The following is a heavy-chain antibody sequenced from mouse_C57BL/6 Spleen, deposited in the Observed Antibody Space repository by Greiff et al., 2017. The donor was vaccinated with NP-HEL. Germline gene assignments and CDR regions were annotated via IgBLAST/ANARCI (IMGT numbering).Heavy chain of an antibody. D-gene: IGHD2-2*01. Sequence: VQLQQSGPELVKPGDSVKISCKASGYSFTGYFMNWVMQSHGKSLEWIGRINPYNGDTFYNQKFKGKATLTVDKSSSTAHMELRSLTSEDSAVYDCARSGDGSDGDWYFDVWGTGTTVTVSS. J-gene: IGHJ1*03. CDR2: INPYNGDT. CDR3: ARSGDGSDGDWYFDV. V-gene: IGHV1-20*01. CDR1: GYSFTGYF.